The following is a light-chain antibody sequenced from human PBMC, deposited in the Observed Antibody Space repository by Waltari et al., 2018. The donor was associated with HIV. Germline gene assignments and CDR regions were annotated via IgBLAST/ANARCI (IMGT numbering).Light chain of an antibody. J-gene: IGLJ3*02. CDR3: CSYAGSDTLV. CDR1: SRNVGTYNL. Sequence: HSALTQPASVSGSPGQSITIPCTGTSRNVGTYNLTSCYQQPPGEAPQLLLYEVNRRPSGLSDRFSGSKSGNTASLTVSGLQAEDEAIYYCCSYAGSDTLVFGGGTSLTIL. V-gene: IGLV2-23*02. CDR2: EVN.